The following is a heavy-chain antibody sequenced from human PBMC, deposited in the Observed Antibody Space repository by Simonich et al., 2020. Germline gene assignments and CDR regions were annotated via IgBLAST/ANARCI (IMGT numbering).Heavy chain of an antibody. V-gene: IGHV3-21*01. J-gene: IGHJ4*02. D-gene: IGHD6-13*01. CDR2: ISSRRSYI. CDR1: GFTFSSYS. CDR3: ARDAAGDY. Sequence: EVQLVEYGGGLVKPGGSLRLSCAASGFTFSSYSMNWVRQAPGRGLEGVSSISSRRSYIYYADSVKGRFTISRDNAKNSLYLQMNSLRAEDTAVYYCARDAAGDYWGQGTLVTVSS.